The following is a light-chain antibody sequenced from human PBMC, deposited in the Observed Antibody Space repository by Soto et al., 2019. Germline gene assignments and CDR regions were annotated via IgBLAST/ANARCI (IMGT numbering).Light chain of an antibody. J-gene: IGKJ1*01. CDR3: MQALQSPPT. V-gene: IGKV2-28*01. CDR2: LGS. Sequence: EIVMTQSPLSLPVTPGEPASISCRSSQSLLHSNGYDSLDWYLQKPGQSPQLLIYLGSNRASGVPARFSGSGSGTDVTLKISRVEADDVGVYYCMQALQSPPTFGHGTKVEI. CDR1: QSLLHSNGYDS.